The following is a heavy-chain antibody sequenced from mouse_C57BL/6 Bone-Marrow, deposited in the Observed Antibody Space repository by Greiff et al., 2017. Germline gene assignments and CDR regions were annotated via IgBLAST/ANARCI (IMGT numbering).Heavy chain of an antibody. Sequence: QVQLQQPGAELVKPGASVKLSCKASGYTFTSYWMHWVKQRPGQGLEWIGMIHPYSGSTNYNEKFKSKATLTVDKSSSTAYMQLSSLTSEDSAVYYCARSDYYGSSPYAMDYWGKGTSVTVSS. J-gene: IGHJ4*01. CDR2: IHPYSGST. V-gene: IGHV1-64*01. CDR1: GYTFTSYW. D-gene: IGHD1-1*01. CDR3: ARSDYYGSSPYAMDY.